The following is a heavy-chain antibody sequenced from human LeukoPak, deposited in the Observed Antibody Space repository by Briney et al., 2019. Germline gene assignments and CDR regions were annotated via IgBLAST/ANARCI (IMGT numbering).Heavy chain of an antibody. J-gene: IGHJ4*02. CDR1: GFAFSDFG. D-gene: IGHD5-18*01. Sequence: PGGSLRLSCAASGFAFSDFGMVWVRQAPGKGLEWVSSISTTDTEKYIYYVDSVKGRFTISRGDAKSSLFLHMNSLRAEDTAVYYCAREGSSNGFYYFDFWGQGTLVTVSS. V-gene: IGHV3-21*01. CDR3: AREGSSNGFYYFDF. CDR2: ISTTDTEKYI.